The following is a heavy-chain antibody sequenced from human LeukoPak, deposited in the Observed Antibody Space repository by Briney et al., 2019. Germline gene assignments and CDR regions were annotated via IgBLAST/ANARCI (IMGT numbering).Heavy chain of an antibody. Sequence: SGTLSRTCTVSGGSVSSGSFYWSWIRQPPGKGLEWIGYIYYSGSTNYNPSLKSRVTISVDTSKNQFSLNLSSVTAADTAVYYCARVVTTGKYFDYWGQGTVDTVSS. CDR2: IYYSGST. CDR1: GGSVSSGSFY. J-gene: IGHJ4*02. V-gene: IGHV4-61*01. CDR3: ARVVTTGKYFDY. D-gene: IGHD4-17*01.